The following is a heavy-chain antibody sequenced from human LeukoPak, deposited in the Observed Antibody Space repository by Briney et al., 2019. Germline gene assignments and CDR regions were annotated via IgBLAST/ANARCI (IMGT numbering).Heavy chain of an antibody. V-gene: IGHV3-30-3*01. J-gene: IGHJ6*03. CDR1: GFVFRSYA. Sequence: PGGSLRLSCGASGFVFRSYALYWVRQAPGKGLEWVAFISNDGSDKYYADSVKGRFTISRDNSKNTLYLQMNSLRAEDTAVYYCAKGVGSHYYMDVWGKGTTVTVSS. CDR3: AKGVGSHYYMDV. CDR2: ISNDGSDK. D-gene: IGHD6-13*01.